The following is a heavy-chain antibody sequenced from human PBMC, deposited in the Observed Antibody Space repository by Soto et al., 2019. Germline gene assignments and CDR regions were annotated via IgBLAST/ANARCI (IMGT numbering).Heavy chain of an antibody. CDR1: GDSLSTYY. Sequence: QVQLQESGPGLVRPSETLSLTCTVSGDSLSTYYWSWIRQPAGERLEWIGRIHDTGRTNYNPSLKSRVTMSVDTSKKQVSLRVNSVTAADTAVYYCARESVSGTYRFDSWGQGTLVTVSS. CDR3: ARESVSGTYRFDS. J-gene: IGHJ4*02. V-gene: IGHV4-4*07. D-gene: IGHD3-16*02. CDR2: IHDTGRT.